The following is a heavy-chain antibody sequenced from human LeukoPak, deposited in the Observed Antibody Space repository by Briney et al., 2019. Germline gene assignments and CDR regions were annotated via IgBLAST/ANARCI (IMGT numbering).Heavy chain of an antibody. J-gene: IGHJ3*01. CDR1: GGSINSSNW. Sequence: SETLSLTRAVSGGSINSSNWWSWVRQPPGKGLECIGEIYHSGTTKYNPSLKSRVTMSIDNSKNQFSLKLSSVTAADAAVYFCAKLTVGTNAFDLWGQGTMVTVSS. D-gene: IGHD1-7*01. V-gene: IGHV4-4*02. CDR3: AKLTVGTNAFDL. CDR2: IYHSGTT.